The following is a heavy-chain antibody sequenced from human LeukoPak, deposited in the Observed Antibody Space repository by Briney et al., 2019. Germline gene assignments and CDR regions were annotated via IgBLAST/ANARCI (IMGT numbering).Heavy chain of an antibody. V-gene: IGHV4-39*07. J-gene: IGHJ4*02. CDR2: IYYSGST. D-gene: IGHD5-12*01. CDR3: ARASGGKSIVATRFDY. Sequence: SSGTLSLTCTVSGGSISSSSYYWGWIRQPPGKGLEWIGSIYYSGSTYYNPSLKSRVTISVDTSKNQFSLKLSSVTAADTAVYYCARASGGKSIVATRFDYWGQGTLVTVSS. CDR1: GGSISSSSYY.